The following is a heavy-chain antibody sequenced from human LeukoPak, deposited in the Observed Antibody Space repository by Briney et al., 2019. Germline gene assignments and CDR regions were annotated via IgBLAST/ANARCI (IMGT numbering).Heavy chain of an antibody. J-gene: IGHJ6*03. CDR3: ARGPAAMWYYYYYYMDV. Sequence: ASVKVSCKASASTFTGYYMHWVRQAPGQGLEWMGCINPNSGATNYAQKFQGRVTMTKDTSINTAYMELSRLTSDDTAVYYCARGPAAMWYYYYYYMDVWGKGTTVTVSS. CDR2: INPNSGAT. D-gene: IGHD2-2*01. V-gene: IGHV1-2*02. CDR1: ASTFTGYY.